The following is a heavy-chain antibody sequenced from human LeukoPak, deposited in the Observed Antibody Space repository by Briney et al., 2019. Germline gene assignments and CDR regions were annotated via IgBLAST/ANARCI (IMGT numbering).Heavy chain of an antibody. CDR1: RFTFSSYS. CDR3: ARVAPWVNPDYYYYYMDV. V-gene: IGHV3-21*01. CDR2: ISSSGSYI. J-gene: IGHJ6*03. Sequence: PGGSLRLSCAASRFTFSSYSMNWVRQAPGKGLEWVSSISSSGSYIYYADSVKGRFTISRDNAKNSLYLQMNSLRAEDTAVYYCARVAPWVNPDYYYYYMDVWGKGTTVTVSS. D-gene: IGHD1-14*01.